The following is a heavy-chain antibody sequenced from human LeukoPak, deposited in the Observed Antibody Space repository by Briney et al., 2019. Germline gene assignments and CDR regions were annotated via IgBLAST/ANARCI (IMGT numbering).Heavy chain of an antibody. CDR3: AKDAKSITFGGHY. CDR1: GFTFGSYA. CDR2: ISGSGGST. J-gene: IGHJ4*02. V-gene: IGHV3-23*01. D-gene: IGHD3-16*01. Sequence: PGESLRLFCAASGFTFGSYAMSWVRQAPGKGLEWVSAISGSGGSTYYADSVKGRFTISRDNSKNTLYLQMNSLRAEDTAVYYCAKDAKSITFGGHYWGQGTLVTVSS.